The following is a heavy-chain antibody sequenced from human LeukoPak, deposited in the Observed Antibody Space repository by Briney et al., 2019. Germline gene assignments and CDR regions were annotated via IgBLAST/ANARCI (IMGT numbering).Heavy chain of an antibody. CDR2: IYYSGST. Sequence: PSETLSLTCTVSGGSISNKYWSWIRQPPGKGLEWIGYIYYSGSTNYNPSLKSRVTISVDTSKNQFSLKLSSVTAADTAVYYCARDRPEAKYYYGSGSYSLFGWFDPWGQGTLVTVSS. CDR1: GGSISNKY. CDR3: ARDRPEAKYYYGSGSYSLFGWFDP. V-gene: IGHV4-59*12. J-gene: IGHJ5*02. D-gene: IGHD3-10*01.